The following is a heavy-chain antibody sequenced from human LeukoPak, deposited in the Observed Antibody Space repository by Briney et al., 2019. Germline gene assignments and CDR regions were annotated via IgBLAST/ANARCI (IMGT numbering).Heavy chain of an antibody. J-gene: IGHJ4*02. Sequence: PGGSLRLSCAGSGFTFSSYGMNWVRQAPGKGLEWVSYISSSSNSIYYADSVKGRFTISRDNPKNSLYLQMNSLRAEDTAVYYCTSTYLGGFWGRGTLVTVSS. CDR2: ISSSSNSI. CDR1: GFTFSSYG. V-gene: IGHV3-48*01. D-gene: IGHD4-23*01. CDR3: TSTYLGGF.